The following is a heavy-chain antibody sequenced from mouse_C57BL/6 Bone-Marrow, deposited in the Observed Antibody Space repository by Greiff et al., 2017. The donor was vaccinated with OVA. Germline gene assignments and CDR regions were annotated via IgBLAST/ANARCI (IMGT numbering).Heavy chain of an antibody. CDR1: GYTFTSYW. D-gene: IGHD1-1*01. Sequence: QVQLKQPGAELVKPGASVKLSCKASGYTFTSYWMHWVKQRPGQGLEWIGMIHPNRGSTNYNEKFKSKATLTVYKSSSTAYMQLSSLTSEDSAVYYCARGFIPWFAYWGQGTLVTVAA. CDR3: ARGFIPWFAY. J-gene: IGHJ3*01. CDR2: IHPNRGST. V-gene: IGHV1-64*01.